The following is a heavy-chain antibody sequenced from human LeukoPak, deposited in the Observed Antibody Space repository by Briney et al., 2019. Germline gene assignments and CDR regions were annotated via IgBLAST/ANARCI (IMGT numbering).Heavy chain of an antibody. CDR3: ARVTYYDFWSGFSGNNWFDP. D-gene: IGHD3-3*01. J-gene: IGHJ5*02. V-gene: IGHV3-7*01. CDR1: GFTFSSYW. CDR2: IKQDGSEK. Sequence: GGSLRLSCAASGFTFSSYWMSWVRQAPGKGLEWVANIKQDGSEKYYVDSVKGRFTISRDNAKNSLYLQMNSLRAEDTVVYYCARVTYYDFWSGFSGNNWFDPWGQGTLVTVSS.